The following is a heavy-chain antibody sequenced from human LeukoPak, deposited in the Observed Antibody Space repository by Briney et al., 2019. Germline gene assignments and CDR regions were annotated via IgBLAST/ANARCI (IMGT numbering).Heavy chain of an antibody. CDR2: IYPADSDT. D-gene: IGHD3-22*01. J-gene: IGHJ3*02. V-gene: IGHV5-51*01. CDR1: GYNFANYW. Sequence: GESLKISCKGSGYNFANYWIGWVRQMPGKGLEWMGIIYPADSDTRYSPSFQGQVTISADKSISTAYLQWSSLKASDTAMYYCARLLRNYYDSSGYHDAFDIWGQGTMVTVSS. CDR3: ARLLRNYYDSSGYHDAFDI.